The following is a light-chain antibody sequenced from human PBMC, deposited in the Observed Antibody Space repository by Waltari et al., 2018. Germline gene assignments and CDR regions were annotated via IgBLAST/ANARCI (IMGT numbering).Light chain of an antibody. CDR1: QSVSKY. Sequence: VLTSSPGTLSLSPGERATLSCRASQSVSKYLAWYQQRPGQAPRLLIYAASTRATGVPDRFSGSGFGTDFSLTISRLEPEDFAVYYCQNHERLPATFGQGTKVEIK. CDR3: QNHERLPAT. J-gene: IGKJ1*01. V-gene: IGKV3-20*01. CDR2: AAS.